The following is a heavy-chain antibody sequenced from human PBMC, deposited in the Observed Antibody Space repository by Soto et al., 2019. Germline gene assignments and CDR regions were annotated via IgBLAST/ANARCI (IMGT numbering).Heavy chain of an antibody. CDR3: ATGRYYYGSEY. J-gene: IGHJ4*02. Sequence: SETLSLTCTVSGGSFSGYIWTWIRQTPGKGLQWIGQINHSGSANYNPSLKSRVTISLHTSNNQFSLILSSVTAADTAVYYCATGRYYYGSEYWGQGTLVTVSS. CDR2: INHSGSA. CDR1: GGSFSGYI. V-gene: IGHV4-34*01. D-gene: IGHD3-10*01.